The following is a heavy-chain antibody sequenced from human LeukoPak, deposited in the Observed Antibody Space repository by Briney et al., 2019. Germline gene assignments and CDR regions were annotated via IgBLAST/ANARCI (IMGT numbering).Heavy chain of an antibody. V-gene: IGHV1-69*13. D-gene: IGHD3-10*01. J-gene: IGHJ4*02. CDR1: GGTFSSYS. CDR2: IIPIFGTA. CDR3: ARGYYGSGSYCSFDY. Sequence: GASVKVSCKASGGTFSSYSISWGRQAPGQGLEWRGGIIPIFGTANYAQKFQGRVTITADESTSTAYMELSSLRSEDTAVYYCARGYYGSGSYCSFDYWGQGTLVTVSS.